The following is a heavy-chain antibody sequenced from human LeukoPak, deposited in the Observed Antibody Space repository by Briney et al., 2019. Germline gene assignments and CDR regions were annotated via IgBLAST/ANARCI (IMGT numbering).Heavy chain of an antibody. Sequence: SGPTLVKPTQTLTLTCTFSGISLSTSGVGVGWIRQPPGKALEWLALIYWNDDKRYSPSLNSRLTITKDTSKNQVVLTMTNMDPVDTATYYCAHRRRGENYDGFDYWGQGTLVTVSS. CDR1: GISLSTSGVG. D-gene: IGHD4-23*01. CDR2: IYWNDDK. CDR3: AHRRRGENYDGFDY. J-gene: IGHJ4*02. V-gene: IGHV2-5*01.